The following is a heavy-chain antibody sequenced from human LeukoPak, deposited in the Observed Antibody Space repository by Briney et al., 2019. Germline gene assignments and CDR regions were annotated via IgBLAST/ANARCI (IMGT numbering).Heavy chain of an antibody. CDR2: IRSSGDAS. CDR1: GFTFSSYA. Sequence: GGSLRLSCAASGFTFSSYAMAWVRQAPGKGLEWVADIRSSGDASYYADSVKGRFTISRDNSKNTLYLQVNSLRAEDTAVYYCAKDRELTAWLYFDYWGQGTLVTVSS. D-gene: IGHD1-26*01. CDR3: AKDRELTAWLYFDY. V-gene: IGHV3-23*01. J-gene: IGHJ4*02.